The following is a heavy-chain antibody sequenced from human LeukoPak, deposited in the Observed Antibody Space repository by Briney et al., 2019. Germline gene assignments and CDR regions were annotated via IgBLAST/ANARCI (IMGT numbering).Heavy chain of an antibody. CDR3: ATSGHYYDSSGYAPRANWFDP. J-gene: IGHJ5*02. Sequence: PSETLSLTCAVYGGSFSGYYRSWIRQPPGKGLEWIGEINHSGSTNYNPSLKSRVTISVDTSKNQFSLKLSSVTAADTAVYYCATSGHYYDSSGYAPRANWFDPWGQGTLVTVSS. CDR2: INHSGST. D-gene: IGHD3-22*01. CDR1: GGSFSGYY. V-gene: IGHV4-34*01.